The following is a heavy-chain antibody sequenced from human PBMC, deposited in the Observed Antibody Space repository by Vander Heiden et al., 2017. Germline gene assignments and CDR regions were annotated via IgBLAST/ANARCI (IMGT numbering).Heavy chain of an antibody. CDR1: GDSFFDYS. CDR3: ARVVDPRSRSERMRDRIRKNHFYYYGMDV. V-gene: IGHV4-34*01. Sequence: QVRLQQWGAGLLKPSETLSLTCAVYGDSFFDYSGSWIRQSPGKGLEWLGEINQSGSTNYNPSLKSRVTMSVDTSKNQFSLKLTSVTAADTGVYYCARVVDPRSRSERMRDRIRKNHFYYYGMDVWGQGTAVTVS. D-gene: IGHD2-21*01. CDR2: INQSGST. J-gene: IGHJ6*02.